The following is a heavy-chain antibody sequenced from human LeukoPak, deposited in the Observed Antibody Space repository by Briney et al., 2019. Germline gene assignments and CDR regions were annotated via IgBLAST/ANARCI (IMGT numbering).Heavy chain of an antibody. CDR2: ISSSSSYI. CDR1: GFTFSSYS. CDR3: ARDGEQWLVRRYYYYGMDV. V-gene: IGHV3-21*01. Sequence: GGSLRLSCAASGFTFSSYSMNWVRQAPGKGLEWVSSISSSSSYIYYADSVKGRFTISRDNAKNSLYLQMNSLRAEDTAVYYCARDGEQWLVRRYYYYGMDVWGQGTTVTVSS. D-gene: IGHD6-19*01. J-gene: IGHJ6*02.